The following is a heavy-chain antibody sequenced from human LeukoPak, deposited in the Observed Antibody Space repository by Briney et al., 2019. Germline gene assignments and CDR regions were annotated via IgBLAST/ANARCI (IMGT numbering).Heavy chain of an antibody. CDR3: ARIAYYGMDV. J-gene: IGHJ6*02. CDR2: IYYSGST. V-gene: IGHV4-39*07. CDR1: GGSISSSSYY. Sequence: SETLSLTCTVSGGSISSSSYYWGWIRQPPGKGLEWIGSIYYSGSTYYNPSLKSRVTISVDTSKNQFSLKLSSVTAADTAVYYCARIAYYGMDVWGQGTTVTVSS. D-gene: IGHD6-13*01.